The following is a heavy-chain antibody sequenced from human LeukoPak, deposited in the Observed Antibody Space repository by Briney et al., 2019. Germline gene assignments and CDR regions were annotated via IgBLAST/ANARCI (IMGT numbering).Heavy chain of an antibody. Sequence: SVKVSCKASGYTFTSYGISWVRQAPGQGLEWMGRIIPIFGIATYAQKFQGRVTITADKSTSTAYMELSSLRSEDTAVYYCAIDRNYGSGSPRYYFDYWGQGTLDTVSS. CDR3: AIDRNYGSGSPRYYFDY. V-gene: IGHV1-69*04. J-gene: IGHJ4*02. CDR1: GYTFTSYG. CDR2: IIPIFGIA. D-gene: IGHD3-10*01.